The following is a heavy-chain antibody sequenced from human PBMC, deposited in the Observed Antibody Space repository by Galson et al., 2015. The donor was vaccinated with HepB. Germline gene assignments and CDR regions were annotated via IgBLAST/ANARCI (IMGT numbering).Heavy chain of an antibody. V-gene: IGHV1-69*13. CDR3: ARGSCSGGSCQTPFDY. J-gene: IGHJ4*02. CDR1: GGTFSGYA. Sequence: SVKVSCKASGGTFSGYAISWVRQAPGQGLEWMGGIIPIFGTANYAQKFQGRVTITADESTSTAYMELSSLRSEDTAVYYCARGSCSGGSCQTPFDYWGQGTLVTVSS. CDR2: IIPIFGTA. D-gene: IGHD2-15*01.